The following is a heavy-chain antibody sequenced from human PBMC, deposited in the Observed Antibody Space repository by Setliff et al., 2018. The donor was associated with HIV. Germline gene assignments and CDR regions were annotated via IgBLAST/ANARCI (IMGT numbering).Heavy chain of an antibody. CDR2: IIPILRTA. Sequence: GASVKVSCKASGGTLSSYPLSWVRQAPGQGLEWMGRIIPILRTANYAQNFQGRLTITADKSTSTTYMELSSLRSEDTAIYYCARDRVPYSSSPSALDPWGQGTQVTVSS. CDR1: GGTLSSYP. CDR3: ARDRVPYSSSPSALDP. D-gene: IGHD2-2*01. V-gene: IGHV1-69*08. J-gene: IGHJ5*02.